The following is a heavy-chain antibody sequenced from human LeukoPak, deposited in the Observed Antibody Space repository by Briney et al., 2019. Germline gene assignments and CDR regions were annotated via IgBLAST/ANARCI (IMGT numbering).Heavy chain of an antibody. CDR3: AKHRENFGDSCLDDY. J-gene: IGHJ4*02. D-gene: IGHD4-17*01. V-gene: IGHV3-23*01. CDR2: ISGSGANT. Sequence: GGSLRLSCAASGFTFSSYAMSWVRQAPGKGLEWVSVISGSGANTYYADSVKGRFTISRVNSKNTLYLQMSSLRADDTDVYYCAKHRENFGDSCLDDYWGQGTLVTVSS. CDR1: GFTFSSYA.